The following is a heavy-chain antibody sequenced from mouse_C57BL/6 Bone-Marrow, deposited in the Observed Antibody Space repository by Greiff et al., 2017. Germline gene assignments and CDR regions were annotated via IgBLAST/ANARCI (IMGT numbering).Heavy chain of an antibody. Sequence: VQRVESGPGLVAPSQSLSITCTVSGFSLTSYGVHWVRQPPGKGLEWLVVIWSDGSTTYNSALKSRLSISKDNSKSQVFLKMNSLQTDDTAMYYCARHGGVVERDYYAMDYWGQGTSVTVSS. D-gene: IGHD1-1*01. V-gene: IGHV2-6-1*01. CDR3: ARHGGVVERDYYAMDY. CDR1: GFSLTSYG. J-gene: IGHJ4*01. CDR2: IWSDGST.